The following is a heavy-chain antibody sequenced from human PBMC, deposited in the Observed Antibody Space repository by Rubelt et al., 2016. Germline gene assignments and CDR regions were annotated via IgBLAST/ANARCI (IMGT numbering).Heavy chain of an antibody. J-gene: IGHJ4*02. CDR1: GGSISSYY. V-gene: IGHV4-39*01. D-gene: IGHD2-8*02. CDR3: ARRNTGGNCDY. CDR2: IYYSGST. Sequence: QLQLQQWGAGLLKPSETLSLTCTVSGGSISSYYWGWIRQPPGKGLEWIGSIYYSGSTYYNPSLKSRVTISVETSKNQFSMKLSSVTVADTAVYYGARRNTGGNCDYWGQGTLVTVAS.